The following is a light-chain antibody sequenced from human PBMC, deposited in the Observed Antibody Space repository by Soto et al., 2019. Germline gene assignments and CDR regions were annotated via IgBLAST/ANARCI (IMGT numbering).Light chain of an antibody. CDR2: AAS. CDR3: QQSYSTPPT. CDR1: QSISSY. Sequence: DIQMTQSPSSLSASVGDRVTITCRASQSISSYLNWYQQKPGKAPKLLIYAASNLQSGVPSRVSGSGSGTDFALTISSLQPEDFATYYCQQSYSTPPTFGQGTKVEIK. V-gene: IGKV1-39*01. J-gene: IGKJ1*01.